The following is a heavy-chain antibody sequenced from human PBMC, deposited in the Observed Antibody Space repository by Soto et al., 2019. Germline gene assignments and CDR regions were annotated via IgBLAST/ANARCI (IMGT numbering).Heavy chain of an antibody. CDR3: ARAYCGGDCYTDAKFDP. CDR2: TYYRSKWYS. Sequence: QTLSLTCVISGDSVSSNSVAWNWIRQSPSRGLEWLGRTYYRSKWYSFYAESVKSRIPINPDTSKNQLSLQLNSVTPEDTSFFFCARAYCGGDCYTDAKFDPWGQGTLVTVSS. J-gene: IGHJ5*02. D-gene: IGHD2-21*02. CDR1: GDSVSSNSVA. V-gene: IGHV6-1*01.